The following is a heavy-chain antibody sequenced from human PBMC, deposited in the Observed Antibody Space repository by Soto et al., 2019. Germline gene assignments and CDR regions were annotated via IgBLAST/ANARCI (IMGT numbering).Heavy chain of an antibody. V-gene: IGHV1-69*02. J-gene: IGHJ4*02. CDR3: ARDDGLGYCGGDCYS. CDR2: IIPILGIA. CDR1: GGTFSSYT. D-gene: IGHD2-21*02. Sequence: QVQLVQSGAEVKKPGSSVKVSCKASGGTFSSYTISWVRQAPGQGLEWMGRIIPILGIANYAQKFQGRVTITADKTXCTAYMELSSLRSEDTGVYYCARDDGLGYCGGDCYSWGQGTLVTVSS.